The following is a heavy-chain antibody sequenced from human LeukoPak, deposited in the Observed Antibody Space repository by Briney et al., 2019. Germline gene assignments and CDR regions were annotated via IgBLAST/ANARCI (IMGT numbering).Heavy chain of an antibody. CDR3: ARGRFLEWLLSDGDY. D-gene: IGHD3-3*01. V-gene: IGHV1-8*02. Sequence: GASVKVSCKASGGTFSSYAINWVRQATGQGLEWMGWMNPNSGNTGYAQKFQGRVTMTRNTSISTAYMELSSLRSEDTAVYYCARGRFLEWLLSDGDYWGQGTLVTVSS. J-gene: IGHJ4*02. CDR2: MNPNSGNT. CDR1: GGTFSSYA.